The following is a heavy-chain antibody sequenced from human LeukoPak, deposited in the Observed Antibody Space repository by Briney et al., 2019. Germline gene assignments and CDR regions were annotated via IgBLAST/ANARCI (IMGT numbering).Heavy chain of an antibody. CDR2: IYYSGST. CDR3: ASVQVFGVVIRSFDY. J-gene: IGHJ4*02. CDR1: GGSISSSSYY. V-gene: IGHV4-39*01. Sequence: SETLSLTCTVSGGSISSSSYYWGWIRQPPGKGLEWIGSIYYSGSTYYNPSLKSRVTISVDTSKNQFSLKLSSVTAADTAVYYCASVQVFGVVIRSFDYWGQGTLVTVSS. D-gene: IGHD3-3*01.